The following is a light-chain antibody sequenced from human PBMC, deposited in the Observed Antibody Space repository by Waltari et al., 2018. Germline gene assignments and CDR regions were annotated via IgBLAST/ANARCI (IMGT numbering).Light chain of an antibody. Sequence: EMVMTQSLATLSVSPGGRATLSCRASQSVSSNLAWYQQKPGQAPRLLLYGVSTRATGIPARFSGSGSGTEFTLTISSLQSEDFAVYYCQQYNNWPPMTFGQGTKVEIK. CDR3: QQYNNWPPMT. CDR2: GVS. V-gene: IGKV3-15*01. J-gene: IGKJ1*01. CDR1: QSVSSN.